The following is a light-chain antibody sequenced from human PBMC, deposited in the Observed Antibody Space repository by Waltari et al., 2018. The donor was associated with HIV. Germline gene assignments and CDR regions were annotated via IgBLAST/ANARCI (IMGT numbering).Light chain of an antibody. V-gene: IGLV2-14*03. CDR2: DVS. CDR1: SSDVGGYNY. Sequence: QSALTQPASVSGSPGHSITISCTGTSSDVGGYNYVSWYQQHPGKAPKLMIYDVSNRPSGVSNRVSGSKSGNTAYLTISGLQAEDEADYYCSSYTSSSIVVFGGGTKLTVL. J-gene: IGLJ2*01. CDR3: SSYTSSSIVV.